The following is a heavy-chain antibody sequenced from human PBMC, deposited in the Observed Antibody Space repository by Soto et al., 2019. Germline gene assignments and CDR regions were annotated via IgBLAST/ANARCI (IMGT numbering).Heavy chain of an antibody. Sequence: GGSLRLSCAASGFTFSSYGMHWVRQAPGKGLEWVAVISYDGSNKYYADSVKGRFTISRDNSKNTLYLQMNSLRAEDTAVYDCAKDPRLYYDTLTGYWFDYWGQGA. J-gene: IGHJ4*02. CDR2: ISYDGSNK. D-gene: IGHD3-9*01. V-gene: IGHV3-30*18. CDR3: AKDPRLYYDTLTGYWFDY. CDR1: GFTFSSYG.